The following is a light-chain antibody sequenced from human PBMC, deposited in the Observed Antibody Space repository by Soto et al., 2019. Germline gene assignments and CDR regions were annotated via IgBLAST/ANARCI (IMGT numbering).Light chain of an antibody. CDR3: QKYGHSPIT. CDR2: GES. V-gene: IGKV3-20*01. CDR1: QSVSRNY. Sequence: EIVLTQSPGTLSLSPGETATLSCRASQSVSRNYVAWYRQKTGQAPRILIYGESSRATGIPDRLGGSGSGTDLNLTISRLEPEDFALYYCQKYGHSPITCGQGTRLEIK. J-gene: IGKJ5*01.